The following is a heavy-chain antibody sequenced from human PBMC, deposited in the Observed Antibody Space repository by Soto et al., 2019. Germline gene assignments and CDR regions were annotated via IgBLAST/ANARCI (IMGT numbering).Heavy chain of an antibody. CDR2: IWYDGSNK. CDR1: GFTFSSYG. D-gene: IGHD3-9*01. V-gene: IGHV3-33*01. Sequence: GGSLRLSCAASGFTFSSYGMHWVRQAPGKGLEWVAVIWYDGSNKYYADSVKGRFTISRDNSKNTLYLQMNSLRAEDTAVYYCARENYDILTGYYLDYWGQGTLVTVSS. J-gene: IGHJ4*02. CDR3: ARENYDILTGYYLDY.